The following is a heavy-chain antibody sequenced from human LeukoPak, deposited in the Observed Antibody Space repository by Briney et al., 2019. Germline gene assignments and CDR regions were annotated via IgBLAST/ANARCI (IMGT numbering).Heavy chain of an antibody. Sequence: ASVKVSCKASGYTFTSYDINWVRQATGQGLEWMGWMNPNSGNTGYAQKFQGRVTITRNTSISTAYMELSSLRSEDTAVYYCARGYYYGSGAGGWFDPWGQGTLVTVSS. J-gene: IGHJ5*02. CDR2: MNPNSGNT. CDR3: ARGYYYGSGAGGWFDP. V-gene: IGHV1-8*03. CDR1: GYTFTSYD. D-gene: IGHD3-10*01.